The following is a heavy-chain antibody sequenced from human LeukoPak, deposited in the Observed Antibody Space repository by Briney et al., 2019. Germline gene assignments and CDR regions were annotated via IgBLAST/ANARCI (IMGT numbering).Heavy chain of an antibody. D-gene: IGHD3-22*01. Sequence: PGGSLRLSCAASGFTFSSSAMSWVRQAPGKGLEWVSAISGSGGSTYYADSVKGRFTISRDNSKNTLYLQMNSLRAEDTAVYYCAKDGYYYDSSGYYMMYFDLWGRGTLVTVSS. CDR3: AKDGYYYDSSGYYMMYFDL. CDR1: GFTFSSSA. V-gene: IGHV3-23*01. J-gene: IGHJ2*01. CDR2: ISGSGGST.